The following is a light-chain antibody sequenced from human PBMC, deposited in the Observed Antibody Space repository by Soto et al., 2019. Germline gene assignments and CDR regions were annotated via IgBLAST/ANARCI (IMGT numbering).Light chain of an antibody. J-gene: IGKJ3*01. CDR3: QQRSNWPGFT. CDR2: DAS. V-gene: IGKV3-11*01. Sequence: EIVLTQSPATVSLSPGERATLSCRASQSVSSYLAWYQQQPGQAPRLLIYDASNRAAGIPARFSGSGSETDFHLTISSLEPEDFAVYYGQQRSNWPGFTFGPGTKVDIK. CDR1: QSVSSY.